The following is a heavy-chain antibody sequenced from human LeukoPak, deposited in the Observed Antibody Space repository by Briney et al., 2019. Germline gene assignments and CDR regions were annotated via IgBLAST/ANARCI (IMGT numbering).Heavy chain of an antibody. V-gene: IGHV3-23*01. CDR3: AKKWSGDYDSGGINDAFDI. CDR2: ISGSGGST. Sequence: GGSLRLSCAASGFTFSSYGMRWVRQAPGKGREGVSAISGSGGSTYYADSGKGRFTISRDNSKNTLYLQMNSLKPEDTAVYYCAKKWSGDYDSGGINDAFDIWGQGTMVTVSS. D-gene: IGHD3-22*01. J-gene: IGHJ3*02. CDR1: GFTFSSYG.